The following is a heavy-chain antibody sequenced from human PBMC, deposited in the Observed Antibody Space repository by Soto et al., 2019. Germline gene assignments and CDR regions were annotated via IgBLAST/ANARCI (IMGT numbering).Heavy chain of an antibody. Sequence: QVQLQEAGPGLVKPSETLSLTFAVSGDSISSYYCLWIRQPPGKGLESIGYLYYGRSAKYNPTLKSRVNLSVDTSTNQCSLTLSSMPAADTAVYYCALRSTAVVPEYWGQGTLVTVSS. CDR3: ALRSTAVVPEY. CDR1: GDSISSYY. D-gene: IGHD3-22*01. CDR2: LYYGRSA. J-gene: IGHJ4*02. V-gene: IGHV4-59*01.